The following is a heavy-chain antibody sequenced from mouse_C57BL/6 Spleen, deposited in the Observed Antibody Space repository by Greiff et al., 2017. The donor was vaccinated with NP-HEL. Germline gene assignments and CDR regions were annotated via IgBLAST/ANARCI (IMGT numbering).Heavy chain of an antibody. D-gene: IGHD4-1*01. CDR3: ARERTGFDY. V-gene: IGHV5-4*01. CDR1: GFTFSSYA. J-gene: IGHJ2*01. CDR2: ISDGGSYT. Sequence: DVQLVESGGGLVKPGGSLKLSCAASGFTFSSYAMSWVRQTPEKRLEWVATISDGGSYTYYPDNVKGRFTISRDNAKNNLYLQMSHLKSEDTAMYYCARERTGFDYWGQGTTLTVSS.